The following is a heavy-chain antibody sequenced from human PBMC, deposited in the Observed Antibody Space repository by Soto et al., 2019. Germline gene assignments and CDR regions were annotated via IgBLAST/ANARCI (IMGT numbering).Heavy chain of an antibody. J-gene: IGHJ3*01. Sequence: EVQLVESGGGLIQPGGPLRLSCAALGLTFSTTDRNWVRQAPGKGLDWASLIYSGGGPNYADPVKGRFTISRDNSKNTLYLQMSSLRAEDTAVYYCATRPLLPGAPWGQGTMVTVSS. CDR2: IYSGGGP. D-gene: IGHD3-22*01. CDR1: GLTFSTTD. CDR3: ATRPLLPGAP. V-gene: IGHV3-53*01.